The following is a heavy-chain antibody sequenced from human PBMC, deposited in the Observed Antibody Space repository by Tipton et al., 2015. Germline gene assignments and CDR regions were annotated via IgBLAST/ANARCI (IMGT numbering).Heavy chain of an antibody. Sequence: TLSLTCTVSGGSFSDYYWGWIRQPPGKGLEWIGSISHSGNTYYNPSLKSRVTMSRDTSKNQFSLTLNSVAAADTAVYYCARDLEHGMDVWGHGTTVTVSS. V-gene: IGHV4-38-2*02. D-gene: IGHD5-24*01. J-gene: IGHJ6*02. CDR1: GGSFSDYY. CDR3: ARDLEHGMDV. CDR2: ISHSGNT.